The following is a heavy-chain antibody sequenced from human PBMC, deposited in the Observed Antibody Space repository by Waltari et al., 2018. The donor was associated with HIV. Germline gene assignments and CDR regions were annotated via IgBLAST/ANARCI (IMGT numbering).Heavy chain of an antibody. V-gene: IGHV3-9*01. J-gene: IGHJ4*02. CDR3: AKDLGAISPR. CDR2: ISWNRGSI. Sequence: EVQLVESGGGLVQPARSLRLPCSASGFPFGDFGMHWLRPAPGNGREWVSGISWNRGSIGYADSVKGRFTISRDNTKNSLYLQMNSLRAEDTALYYCAKDLGAISPRWGQGTLVTVSS. CDR1: GFPFGDFG.